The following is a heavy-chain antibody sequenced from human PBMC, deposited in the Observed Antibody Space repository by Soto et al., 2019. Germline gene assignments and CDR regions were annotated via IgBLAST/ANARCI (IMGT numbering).Heavy chain of an antibody. CDR3: ARRAKLTGEAGFYFDY. CDR2: INSDGSST. J-gene: IGHJ4*02. Sequence: RSLRLSCAASGFTFSSYWMHWVRQAPGKGLVWVSRINSDGSSTSYADSVKGRFTISRDKSISTAYLQWSSPKASDTAMYYCARRAKLTGEAGFYFDYWGQGTLVTVSS. CDR1: GFTFSSYW. V-gene: IGHV3-74*01. D-gene: IGHD7-27*01.